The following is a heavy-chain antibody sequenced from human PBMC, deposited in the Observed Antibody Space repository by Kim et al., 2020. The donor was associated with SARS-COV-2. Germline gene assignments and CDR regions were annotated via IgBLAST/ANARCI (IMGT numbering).Heavy chain of an antibody. CDR3: ARALVVVVPADFDY. CDR2: INAGNGNT. CDR1: GYTFTSYA. Sequence: ASVKVSCKASGYTFTSYAMHWVRQAPGQRLEWMGWINAGNGNTKYSQKFQGRVTITRDTSASTAYMELSSLRSEDTAVYYCARALVVVVPADFDYWGQGTLVTVSS. V-gene: IGHV1-3*01. D-gene: IGHD2-2*01. J-gene: IGHJ4*02.